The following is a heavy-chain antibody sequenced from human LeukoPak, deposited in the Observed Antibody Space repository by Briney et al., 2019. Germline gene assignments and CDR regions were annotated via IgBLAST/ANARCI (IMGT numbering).Heavy chain of an antibody. CDR1: GFPFSRCA. CDR3: ARGADRGIVVDAE. CDR2: ISYDGSNK. J-gene: IGHJ1*01. V-gene: IGHV3-30-3*01. D-gene: IGHD6-19*01. Sequence: TGGPLRLPCTASGFPFSRCAMHGVPGAPGKALEGVAFISYDGSNKYYADSGKGRFTIARDNSRTTVYLQMNSVGAEDATVYSCARGADRGIVVDAEWGQGALVTVSS.